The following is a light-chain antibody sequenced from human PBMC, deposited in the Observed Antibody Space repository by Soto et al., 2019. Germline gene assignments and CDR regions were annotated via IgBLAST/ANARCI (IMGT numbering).Light chain of an antibody. J-gene: IGKJ3*01. V-gene: IGKV3-20*01. Sequence: EIVLTQSPGTLSLSPGERATLSCRASQSVSSSYLAWYQQKPGQAPRIIIYGAFNRATGIPDRFSGSGSGTDFTLTFSRLEPEDVAVYYGQQYGDSPATFGPGTKVDIK. CDR1: QSVSSSY. CDR3: QQYGDSPAT. CDR2: GAF.